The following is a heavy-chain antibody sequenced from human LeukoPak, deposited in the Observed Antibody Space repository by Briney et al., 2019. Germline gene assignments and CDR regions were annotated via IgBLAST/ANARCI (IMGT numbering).Heavy chain of an antibody. CDR2: IRYDGSNK. CDR1: GFTFSSYG. V-gene: IGHV3-30*02. Sequence: GGSLRLSCAASGFTFSSYGMHWVRQAPGKGLEWVAFIRYDGSNKYYADSVKGRFTISRDNSKNTLYLQMNSLRGEDTAIYYCATPALGFYDSRAYLAHWGQGTLVTVSS. CDR3: ATPALGFYDSRAYLAH. J-gene: IGHJ4*02. D-gene: IGHD3-22*01.